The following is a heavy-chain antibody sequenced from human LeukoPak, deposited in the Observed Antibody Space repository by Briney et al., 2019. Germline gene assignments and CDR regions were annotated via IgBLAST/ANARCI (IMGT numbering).Heavy chain of an antibody. V-gene: IGHV1-2*02. CDR3: AKDQSYYDSSGYLIDY. Sequence: ASVKVSCKASGYTFTGYYMHWVRQAPGQGLEWMGWINPNSGGTNYAQKFQGRVTMTRDTSISTAYMELSRLRSDDTAVYYCAKDQSYYDSSGYLIDYWGQGTLVTVSS. J-gene: IGHJ4*02. CDR1: GYTFTGYY. CDR2: INPNSGGT. D-gene: IGHD3-22*01.